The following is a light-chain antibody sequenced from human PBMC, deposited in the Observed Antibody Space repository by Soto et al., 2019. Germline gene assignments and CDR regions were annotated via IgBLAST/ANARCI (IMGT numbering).Light chain of an antibody. CDR1: YSNIGTNA. V-gene: IGLV1-44*01. CDR3: ASWDASLRGSVV. J-gene: IGLJ2*01. Sequence: QSVLTQPPSASGTPGQRVTISCSGTYSNIGTNAVNWYRQLPGTAPELLIYSNDQRPSGVPDRFSGSKSGTTASLAISGLQSEDGADCCGASWDASLRGSVVFGGGTKLTVL. CDR2: SND.